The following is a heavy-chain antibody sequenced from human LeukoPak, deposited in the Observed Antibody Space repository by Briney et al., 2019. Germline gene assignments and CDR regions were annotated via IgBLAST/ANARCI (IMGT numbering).Heavy chain of an antibody. CDR1: GGTFSSYA. CDR2: IIPIFGTA. V-gene: IGHV1-69*06. Sequence: GASVKVSCKASGGTFSSYAISWVRQAPGQGLEWMGGIIPIFGTANYAQKFQGRVTITADKSTSTAYMELSSLRSEDTAVYYCARDRYCSGGSCYPVRVWFDPWGQGTLVTVSS. D-gene: IGHD2-15*01. J-gene: IGHJ5*02. CDR3: ARDRYCSGGSCYPVRVWFDP.